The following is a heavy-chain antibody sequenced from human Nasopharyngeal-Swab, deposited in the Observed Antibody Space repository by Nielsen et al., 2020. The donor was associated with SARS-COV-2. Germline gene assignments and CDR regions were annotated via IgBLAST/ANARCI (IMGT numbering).Heavy chain of an antibody. CDR3: ARVEMATITTSYYYYYGMDV. CDR1: GFTFSSYS. J-gene: IGHJ6*02. D-gene: IGHD5-24*01. Sequence: GGSLRLSCAAPGFTFSSYSMNWVRQAPGKGLEWVSSISSSSSYIYYADSVKGRFTISRDNAKNSPYLQMNSLRAEDTAVYYCARVEMATITTSYYYYYGMDVWGQGTTVTVSS. CDR2: ISSSSSYI. V-gene: IGHV3-21*01.